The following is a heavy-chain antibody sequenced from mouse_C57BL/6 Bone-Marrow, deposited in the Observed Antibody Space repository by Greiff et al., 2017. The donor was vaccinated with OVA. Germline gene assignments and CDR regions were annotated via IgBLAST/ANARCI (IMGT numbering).Heavy chain of an antibody. CDR2: IDPSDSYT. J-gene: IGHJ4*01. V-gene: IGHV1-69*01. CDR1: GYTFTSYW. Sequence: QVQLQQPGAELVMPGASVKLSCKASGYTFTSYWMHWVKQRPGQGLEWIGEIDPSDSYTNYNQKFTGKSTLTVDKSSSTACMQLSSLTSEDSAVYYCARVGAMDYWGQGTSVTVSS. D-gene: IGHD3-3*01. CDR3: ARVGAMDY.